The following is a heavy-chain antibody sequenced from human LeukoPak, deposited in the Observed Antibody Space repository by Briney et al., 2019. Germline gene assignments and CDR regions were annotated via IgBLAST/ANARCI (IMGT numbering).Heavy chain of an antibody. CDR2: INFNSADT. V-gene: IGHV1-2*02. CDR1: GYSFIDYY. J-gene: IGHJ1*01. CDR3: ARIGISARGTNFHH. Sequence: ASVKVSCKTSGYSFIDYYIHWVRQAPGQGLEWMGWINFNSADTNYAQNFQGRVTMTRDTSISTAYMELSRLRSDDTALYYCARIGISARGTNFHHWGQGTLVTVSS. D-gene: IGHD6-13*01.